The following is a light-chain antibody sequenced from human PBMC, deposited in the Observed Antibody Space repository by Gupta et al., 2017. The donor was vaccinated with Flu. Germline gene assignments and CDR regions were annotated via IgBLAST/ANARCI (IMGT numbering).Light chain of an antibody. CDR2: SDN. CDR1: SSNIASNT. J-gene: IGLJ3*02. CDR3: AAWDDSRNVWV. V-gene: IGLV1-44*01. Sequence: SVLTQPPSASGPPGQRVTISCSGSSSNIASNTVNWYQQVPGTAPNLLIYSDNRRPSGVPERFSGSKSGTSASLAISGLQAEDEADYYCAAWDDSRNVWVFGGGTKLTVL.